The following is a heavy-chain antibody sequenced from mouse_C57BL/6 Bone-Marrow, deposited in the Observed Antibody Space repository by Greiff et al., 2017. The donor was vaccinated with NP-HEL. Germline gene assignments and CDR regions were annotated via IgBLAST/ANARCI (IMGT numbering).Heavy chain of an antibody. CDR1: GFTFSSYA. D-gene: IGHD2-3*01. V-gene: IGHV5-4*01. CDR2: ISDGGSYT. Sequence: EVQGVESGGGLVKPGGSLKLSCAASGFTFSSYAMSWVRQTPEKRLEWVATISDGGSYTYYPDNVKGRFTISRDNAKNNLYLQMSHLKSEDTAMYYCAIEWDDGYFRFAYWGHGTLVTVSA. CDR3: AIEWDDGYFRFAY. J-gene: IGHJ3*01.